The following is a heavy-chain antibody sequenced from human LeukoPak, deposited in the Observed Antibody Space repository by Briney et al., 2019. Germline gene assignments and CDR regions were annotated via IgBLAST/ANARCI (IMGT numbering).Heavy chain of an antibody. V-gene: IGHV1-2*06. CDR1: GYTFTGYY. CDR3: AREYCTSTSCQFYYFDY. Sequence: ASVKVSCKAAGYTFTGYYMHWVRQAPGQGLEWMGRINPNSGGTNYAQKFQGRVTMTRDTSISTAYMELSSLRSDDTAMYYCAREYCTSTSCQFYYFDYWGQGTLVTVSS. J-gene: IGHJ4*02. D-gene: IGHD2-2*01. CDR2: INPNSGGT.